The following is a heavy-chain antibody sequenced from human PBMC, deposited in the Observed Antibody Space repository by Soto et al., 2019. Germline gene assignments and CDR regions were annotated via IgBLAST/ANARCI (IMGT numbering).Heavy chain of an antibody. D-gene: IGHD2-2*01. CDR2: ISYTSSTI. J-gene: IGHJ6*02. Sequence: EVQLVESGGGLVQPGGSLRLSCAASGFTFSGQAMNWVRQAPGKGLEWISYISYTSSTIYYADSVKGRFTISRDNAKNSLYLQMNSLRDEDTALYYCARWCVSTTGPPPYGMDVWGQGTTVTVSS. V-gene: IGHV3-48*02. CDR3: ARWCVSTTGPPPYGMDV. CDR1: GFTFSGQA.